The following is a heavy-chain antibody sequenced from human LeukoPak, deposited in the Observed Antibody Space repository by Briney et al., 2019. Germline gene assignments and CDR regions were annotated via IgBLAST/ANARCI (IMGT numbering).Heavy chain of an antibody. CDR2: MNPNSGNT. CDR3: ARDPSADWGNPFDY. CDR1: GYTFTSYD. V-gene: IGHV1-8*01. D-gene: IGHD3-16*01. Sequence: ASVKVSCKASGYTFTSYDINWVRQATGQGLAWMGWMNPNSGNTGYAQKLQGRVTMTIDISTSTTYMELRSLRSDDTAVYYCARDPSADWGNPFDYWGQGTLVTVSS. J-gene: IGHJ4*01.